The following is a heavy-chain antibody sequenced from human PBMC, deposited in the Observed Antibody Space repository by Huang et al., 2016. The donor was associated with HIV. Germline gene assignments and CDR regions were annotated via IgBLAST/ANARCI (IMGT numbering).Heavy chain of an antibody. CDR3: AAMVRGVISYFDY. Sequence: QLQLQESGPGLVKPSETLSLTCSVSDGSISSSSYYWGWIRQPPGTGLEWIATFFYDGNTYYNPSLKSRVTISVDTSKNQFALNLSSVTAADTAVYYCAAMVRGVISYFDYWGQGTLVTVSS. V-gene: IGHV4-39*01. D-gene: IGHD3-10*01. J-gene: IGHJ4*02. CDR2: FFYDGNT. CDR1: DGSISSSSYY.